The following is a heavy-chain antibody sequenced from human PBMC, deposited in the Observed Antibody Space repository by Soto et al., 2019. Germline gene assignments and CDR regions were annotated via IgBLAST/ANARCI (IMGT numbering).Heavy chain of an antibody. D-gene: IGHD3-22*01. CDR3: ASLSSGYYGRIDY. J-gene: IGHJ4*02. V-gene: IGHV4-39*01. Sequence: QLQLQESGPGLVKPSETLSLTCTVSGGSISSSSYYWGWIRQPPGKGLEWIGSIYYSGSTYYNPSLKSRVTISVDTSKNQFSLKLSSVTAADTAVYYCASLSSGYYGRIDYWGQGTLVTVSS. CDR1: GGSISSSSYY. CDR2: IYYSGST.